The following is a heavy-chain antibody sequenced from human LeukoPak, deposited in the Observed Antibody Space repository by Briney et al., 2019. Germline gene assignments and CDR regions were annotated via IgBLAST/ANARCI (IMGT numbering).Heavy chain of an antibody. J-gene: IGHJ4*02. Sequence: KPSETLSLNCAVSGYSLSSGYYWGWIPQPPGEGLGWIGSIYHSGRTYYNPSLKSRVTISIDRSKNQFSLKLSSVTAADTAVYYCARHGSPALDFDYWGQGTLVTVSS. CDR3: ARHGSPALDFDY. CDR2: IYHSGRT. CDR1: GYSLSSGYY. D-gene: IGHD1-1*01. V-gene: IGHV4-38-2*01.